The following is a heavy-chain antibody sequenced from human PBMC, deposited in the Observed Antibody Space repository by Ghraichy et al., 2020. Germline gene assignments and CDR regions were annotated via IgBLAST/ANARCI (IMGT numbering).Heavy chain of an antibody. J-gene: IGHJ5*02. CDR1: GFTFSSYW. V-gene: IGHV3-74*01. CDR2: INSDGSST. Sequence: LSLTCAASGFTFSSYWMHWVRQAPGKGLVWVSRINSDGSSTSYADSVKGRFTISRDNAKNTLYLQMNSLRAEDTAVYYCARDRNIAAPINWFDPWGQGTLVTVSS. CDR3: ARDRNIAAPINWFDP. D-gene: IGHD6-6*01.